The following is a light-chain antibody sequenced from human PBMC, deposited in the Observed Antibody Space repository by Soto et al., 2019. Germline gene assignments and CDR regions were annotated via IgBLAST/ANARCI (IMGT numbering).Light chain of an antibody. CDR2: DVT. Sequence: QSARTQPASESRSPGQSITISCTGTSADVGAYDYVSWYQHHPGKGPKLMIFDVTIRPSGVSNRFSGSKSGNTASLTISGLQAEDETDYHCSSYTTSGTPVFGGGTQLTLL. J-gene: IGLJ7*01. CDR3: SSYTTSGTPV. CDR1: SADVGAYDY. V-gene: IGLV2-14*03.